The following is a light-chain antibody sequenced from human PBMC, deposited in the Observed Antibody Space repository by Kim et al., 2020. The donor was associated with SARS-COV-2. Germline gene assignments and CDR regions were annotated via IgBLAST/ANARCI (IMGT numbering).Light chain of an antibody. CDR3: QQSFTSLSLT. CDR2: AAS. J-gene: IGKJ4*01. V-gene: IGKV1-39*01. Sequence: DIQMTQSPSSVSASVGDRVTIACRASQTINTYLNWYQQKPGKAPKLLIYAASNLQSGVPSRFSGSGSGTDFTLTISSLQPEDFATYYCQQSFTSLSLTFGGGTKVDIK. CDR1: QTINTY.